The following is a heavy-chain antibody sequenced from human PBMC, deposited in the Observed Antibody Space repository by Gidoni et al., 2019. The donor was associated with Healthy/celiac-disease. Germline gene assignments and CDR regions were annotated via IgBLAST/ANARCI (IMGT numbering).Heavy chain of an antibody. D-gene: IGHD6-19*01. Sequence: CAASGFTFSSYAMHWVRQAPGKGLEWVAVISYDGSNKYYADSVKGRFTISRDNSKNTLYLQMNSRRAEDTAVYYCATDIAVAGIVEYYFDYWGQGTLVTVSS. J-gene: IGHJ4*02. CDR1: GFTFSSYA. CDR2: ISYDGSNK. CDR3: ATDIAVAGIVEYYFDY. V-gene: IGHV3-30*01.